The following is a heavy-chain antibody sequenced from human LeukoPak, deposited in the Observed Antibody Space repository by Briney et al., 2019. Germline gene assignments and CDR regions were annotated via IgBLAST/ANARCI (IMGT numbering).Heavy chain of an antibody. J-gene: IGHJ4*02. Sequence: PGGSLRLSCAASGFXFSNYDMLWVRQAPGKGLEWVSAINTAADTYHPDSVKGRFTISRENAKSSLYLQMNSLRVGDTAVYYCVRAPPGTGWLIDHWGQGTLVAVSS. V-gene: IGHV3-13*04. CDR3: VRAPPGTGWLIDH. D-gene: IGHD6-19*01. CDR2: INTAADT. CDR1: GFXFSNYD.